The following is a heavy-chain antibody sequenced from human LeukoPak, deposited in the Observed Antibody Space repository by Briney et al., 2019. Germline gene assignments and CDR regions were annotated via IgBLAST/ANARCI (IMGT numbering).Heavy chain of an antibody. J-gene: IGHJ4*02. Sequence: SVKVPCKASGGTFSSYAISWVRQAPGQGLEWMGRIIPIFGIANYAQKFQGRVTITADKSTSTAYMELSSLRSEDTAVYYCARGSIAAAGETIDYWGQGTLVTVSS. V-gene: IGHV1-69*04. CDR3: ARGSIAAAGETIDY. CDR1: GGTFSSYA. CDR2: IIPIFGIA. D-gene: IGHD6-13*01.